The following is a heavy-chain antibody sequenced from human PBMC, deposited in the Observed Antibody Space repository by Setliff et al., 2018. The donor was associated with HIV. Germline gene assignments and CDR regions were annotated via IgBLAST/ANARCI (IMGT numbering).Heavy chain of an antibody. Sequence: SETLSLTCTVSGVSISSANYFWNWIRQPAGKGLEWIGHIYTTGRTNYNPSLKSRVTISLDTSKNQFFLRLSSVTAADTAVYYCAAATTLDYWGQGTLVTVSS. CDR3: AAATTLDY. CDR2: IYTTGRT. CDR1: GVSISSANYF. J-gene: IGHJ4*02. V-gene: IGHV4-61*09. D-gene: IGHD1-26*01.